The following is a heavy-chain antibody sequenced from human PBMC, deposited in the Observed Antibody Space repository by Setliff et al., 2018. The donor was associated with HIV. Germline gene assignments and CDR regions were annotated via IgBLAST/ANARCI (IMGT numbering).Heavy chain of an antibody. J-gene: IGHJ3*01. CDR2: IFPGDSDT. CDR1: GYSFTRYW. V-gene: IGHV5-51*01. CDR3: ASRSVSHGNGFDL. D-gene: IGHD3-10*01. Sequence: GESLKISCQGSGYSFTRYWIGWVRQMPGKGLEWMGIIFPGDSDTRFSPSFQGQVSLSVDKSATTAYLHWSSLKASDTAIYYCASRSVSHGNGFDLWGQGTRVTVSS.